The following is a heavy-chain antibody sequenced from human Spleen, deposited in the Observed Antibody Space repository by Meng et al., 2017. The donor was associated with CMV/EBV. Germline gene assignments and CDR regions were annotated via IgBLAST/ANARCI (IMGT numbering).Heavy chain of an antibody. D-gene: IGHD3-22*01. Sequence: FSSYSMNGVRQAPGKGLEWVSSISSSSSYIYYADSVKGRFTISRDNAKNSLYLQMNSLRAEDTAVYYCARLIYYYDSSGYLPYWIFDYWGQGTLVTVSS. CDR2: ISSSSSYI. V-gene: IGHV3-21*01. CDR3: ARLIYYYDSSGYLPYWIFDY. CDR1: FSSYS. J-gene: IGHJ4*02.